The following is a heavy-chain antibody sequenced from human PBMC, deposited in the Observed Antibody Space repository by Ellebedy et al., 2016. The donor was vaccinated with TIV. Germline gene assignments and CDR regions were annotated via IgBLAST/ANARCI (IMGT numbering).Heavy chain of an antibody. V-gene: IGHV4-59*01. J-gene: IGHJ4*02. CDR2: MFYSVSA. CDR3: AAGDKDMENFDY. CDR1: SGSITNYY. D-gene: IGHD5-18*01. Sequence: SETLPLTXTVSSGSITNYYWSWIRQPPGRRLEWIGYMFYSVSATYNPSLKSRATISVDTSKKQISLKLRSVIAADTAVYYCAAGDKDMENFDYWGQGTLVTVSS.